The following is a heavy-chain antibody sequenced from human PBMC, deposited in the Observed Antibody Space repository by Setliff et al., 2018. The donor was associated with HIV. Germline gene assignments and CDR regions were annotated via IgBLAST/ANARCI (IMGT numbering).Heavy chain of an antibody. CDR1: GISINGYY. Sequence: NPSETLSLTCSVSGISINGYYWSWIRQSPRTRLEWIGYVSSIGNTNYNPSLKSLVTISVDTSKNQFSLQLNSVTAADTAVYFCARTRAPYFFDFWGQGSLVTVSS. CDR2: VSSIGNT. D-gene: IGHD1-26*01. CDR3: ARTRAPYFFDF. V-gene: IGHV4-4*08. J-gene: IGHJ4*02.